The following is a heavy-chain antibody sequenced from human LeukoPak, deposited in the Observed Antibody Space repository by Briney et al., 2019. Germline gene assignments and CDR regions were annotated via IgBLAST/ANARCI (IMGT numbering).Heavy chain of an antibody. CDR2: INPNSGGT. CDR3: ARDRGIAVAGIMEFDP. J-gene: IGHJ5*02. D-gene: IGHD6-19*01. CDR1: GYTFTGYY. Sequence: ASVKVSCKASGYTFTGYYMHWVRQAPGQGLEWMGWINPNSGGTNYAQKFQGRVTMTGDTSISTAYMELSRLRSDDTAVYYCARDRGIAVAGIMEFDPWGQGTLVTVSS. V-gene: IGHV1-2*02.